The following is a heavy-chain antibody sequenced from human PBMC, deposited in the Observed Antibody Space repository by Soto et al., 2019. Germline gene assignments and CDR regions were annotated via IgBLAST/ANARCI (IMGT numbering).Heavy chain of an antibody. CDR3: VKDRDSNSWPSRDV. J-gene: IGHJ6*02. V-gene: IGHV1-18*01. Sequence: ASVKVSCKTSGYTFTNYGISWVRQAPGQGLEWMGWISPKSGSIKYAQKFQGRVIMTTDTSTSTAYMEVRSLRSDDTAVYYCVKDRDSNSWPSRDVWGPGTTVTVSS. CDR1: GYTFTNYG. D-gene: IGHD3-22*01. CDR2: ISPKSGSI.